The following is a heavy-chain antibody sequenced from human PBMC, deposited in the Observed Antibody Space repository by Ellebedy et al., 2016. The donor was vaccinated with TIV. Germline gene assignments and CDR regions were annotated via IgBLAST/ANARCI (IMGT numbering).Heavy chain of an antibody. CDR2: ISGSGDTT. CDR3: TRRAGGWGHFDY. CDR1: GFTPSNYP. V-gene: IGHV3-23*01. D-gene: IGHD2-8*02. J-gene: IGHJ4*02. Sequence: GGSLRLSCATSGFTPSNYPMNWVRQAPGKGLEWVSTISGSGDTTYYADSVRGRFSISSDNSKNTVFLEMNSLRAEDTATYYCTRRAGGWGHFDYWGQGTLVTVSS.